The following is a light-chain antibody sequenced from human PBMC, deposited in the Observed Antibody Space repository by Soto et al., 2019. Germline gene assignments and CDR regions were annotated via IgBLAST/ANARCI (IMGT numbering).Light chain of an antibody. J-gene: IGKJ1*01. CDR3: QQYGSLPWT. V-gene: IGKV3D-20*01. CDR1: QSVSSIY. CDR2: GAS. Sequence: EIVLTQSPATLSLSPGERATLSCGASQSVSSIYVAWYQQKPGLAPRLLIYGASSRATGIPDRFSGSGSGTDFTLTISRLEPEDFAVYYCQQYGSLPWTFGQGTKVDIK.